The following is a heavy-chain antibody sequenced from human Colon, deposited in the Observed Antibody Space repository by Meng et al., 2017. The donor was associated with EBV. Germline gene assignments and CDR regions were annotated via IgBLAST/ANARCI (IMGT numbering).Heavy chain of an antibody. Sequence: GEVLLKPPDTCHLPCSASGGTFSCTSWSWLRQPTGKGLECIGEINHTENTNYNPSLKSRVTISIDSSKNKFSLKLLSMPKADTAAVFCARREPVPVHFLKSWGQGTLDTVSS. V-gene: IGHV4-34*01. D-gene: IGHD6-19*01. CDR1: GGTFSCTS. CDR3: ARREPVPVHFLKS. J-gene: IGHJ5*02. CDR2: INHTENT.